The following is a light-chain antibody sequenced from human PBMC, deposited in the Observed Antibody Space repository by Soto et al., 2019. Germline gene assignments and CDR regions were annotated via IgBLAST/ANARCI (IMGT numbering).Light chain of an antibody. CDR2: GAS. CDR3: QQYGSSPQT. V-gene: IGKV3-20*01. J-gene: IGKJ1*01. CDR1: QSVSSSY. Sequence: EIVLTQSPGTLSLSPGERATLSCRASQSVSSSYLDWYQQKPGQAPRLLIYGASSRATGIPDRFCGSGSGTDFTLTISRLEPEDFAVYYCQQYGSSPQTFGQGTKVEIK.